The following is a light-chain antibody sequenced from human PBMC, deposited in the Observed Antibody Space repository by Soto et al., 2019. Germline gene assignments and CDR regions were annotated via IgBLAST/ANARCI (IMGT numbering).Light chain of an antibody. V-gene: IGKV3-20*01. CDR2: AAS. CDR3: QEYASLPPN. CDR1: QSVSSSY. Sequence: EIVLTQSPGTLSLSPGERATLSCRASQSVSSSYLAWDQQKPGQARRLRIYAASSRATGIPDRFSGSGSWKDFTLTIIRLEPEDFAMYYCQEYASLPPNFGGGTKVEIK. J-gene: IGKJ4*01.